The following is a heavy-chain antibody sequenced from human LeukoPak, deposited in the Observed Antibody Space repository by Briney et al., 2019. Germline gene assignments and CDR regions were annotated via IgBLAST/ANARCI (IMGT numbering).Heavy chain of an antibody. CDR1: GFAFNNFA. Sequence: PGGSLRLSCAASGFAFNNFAMSWVRQAPGKGLEWVSAISGSGGSTYYADSVKGRFTISRDNSKNTLYLQMNSLRAEDTAVYYCARALRSGRYYYFDYWGQGTLVTVSS. J-gene: IGHJ4*02. D-gene: IGHD1-26*01. CDR3: ARALRSGRYYYFDY. V-gene: IGHV3-23*01. CDR2: ISGSGGST.